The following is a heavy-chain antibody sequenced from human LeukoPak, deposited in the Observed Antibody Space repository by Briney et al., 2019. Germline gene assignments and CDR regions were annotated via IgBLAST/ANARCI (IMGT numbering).Heavy chain of an antibody. CDR3: ARQRSSAWHSDH. J-gene: IGHJ4*02. CDR1: GYSFTTSW. Sequence: GESLKISCKGFGYSFTTSWIAWVRQIPGKGLEWMGIIYPADTDTRYSPSFQGQVTISADKSSSTAYLQWSSLKASDTAMYFCARQRSSAWHSDHWGRGTLVTVSS. V-gene: IGHV5-51*01. CDR2: IYPADTDT. D-gene: IGHD6-19*01.